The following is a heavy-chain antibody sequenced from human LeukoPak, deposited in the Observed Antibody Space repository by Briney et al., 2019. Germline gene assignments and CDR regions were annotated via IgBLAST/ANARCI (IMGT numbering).Heavy chain of an antibody. V-gene: IGHV3-23*01. J-gene: IGHJ5*02. CDR3: TKDPNGDYVGAFDP. CDR2: ITGGHYPT. CDR1: GFSFSSFA. D-gene: IGHD4-17*01. Sequence: GGSLRLSCAASGFSFSSFAMTWVRQAPGKGLEWVSSITGGHYPTYNTDSVKGRFTISRDNSKNTPYLQMNSLRADDTAVYYCTKDPNGDYVGAFDPWGQGTLVTVST.